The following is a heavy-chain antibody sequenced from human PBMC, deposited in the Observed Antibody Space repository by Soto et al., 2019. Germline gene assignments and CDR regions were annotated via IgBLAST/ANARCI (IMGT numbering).Heavy chain of an antibody. J-gene: IGHJ3*02. Sequence: QVQLVESGGGVVQPGRSLRLPCAASGFTFNFFAMHWVRQAPGKGLEWVAAVSKDGSNTYYADSVKGRFTISRDNPKNTLYLQMNSLRLEDTAVYYCARDIWWEPGVDAFHIWGQGTMVTVSP. CDR3: ARDIWWEPGVDAFHI. CDR2: VSKDGSNT. V-gene: IGHV3-30-3*01. D-gene: IGHD1-26*01. CDR1: GFTFNFFA.